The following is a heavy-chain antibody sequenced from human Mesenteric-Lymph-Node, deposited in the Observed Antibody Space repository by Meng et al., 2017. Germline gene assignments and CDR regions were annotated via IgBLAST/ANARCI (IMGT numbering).Heavy chain of an antibody. CDR3: ARVGSIAAAGTLLWFDP. CDR2: IYYSGST. CDR1: GCSISSGGYY. J-gene: IGHJ5*02. Sequence: VKPPESGPVVVKPSQTLSLTCTVSGCSISSGGYYWSWIRQHPGKGLEWIGYIYYSGSTYYNPSLKSRVTISVDTSKNQFSLKLSSVTAADTAVYYCARVGSIAAAGTLLWFDPWGQGTLVTVSS. V-gene: IGHV4-31*03. D-gene: IGHD6-13*01.